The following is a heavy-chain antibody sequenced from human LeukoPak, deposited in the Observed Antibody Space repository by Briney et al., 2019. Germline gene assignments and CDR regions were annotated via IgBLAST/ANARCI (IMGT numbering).Heavy chain of an antibody. D-gene: IGHD6-13*01. V-gene: IGHV1-18*01. CDR2: ISAFNGYT. Sequence: PGESLKISCKASGYTFTNNGIHWVRQAPGQGLEWMGWISAFNGYTNYAQNLQGRVTMTTDTSTSTAYMELRSLRSDDTAVYYCATLAAEDYWGQGTLVTVSS. J-gene: IGHJ4*02. CDR1: GYTFTNNG. CDR3: ATLAAEDY.